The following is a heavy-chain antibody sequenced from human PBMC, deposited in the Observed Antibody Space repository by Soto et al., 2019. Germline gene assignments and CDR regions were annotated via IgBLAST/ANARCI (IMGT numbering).Heavy chain of an antibody. CDR2: INAGNGNT. J-gene: IGHJ4*02. D-gene: IGHD5-18*01. CDR1: GYTFTSYA. Sequence: QVQLVQSGAEVKKPGASVKVSCKASGYTFTSYAMHWVRQAPGQRLEWMGWINAGNGNTKYSQKFQGRVTITRDTTASTAYMVLSSLISEDTAVYYFARDPGYSYGYNWGQGTLVTVSS. V-gene: IGHV1-3*01. CDR3: ARDPGYSYGYN.